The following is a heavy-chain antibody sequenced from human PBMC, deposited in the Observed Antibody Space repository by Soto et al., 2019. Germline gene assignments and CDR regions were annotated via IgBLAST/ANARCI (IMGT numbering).Heavy chain of an antibody. D-gene: IGHD6-6*01. V-gene: IGHV1-46*01. CDR2: INPSGGST. CDR3: ARGPDGSKAAEYYYYGMDV. Sequence: ASVKVSCKASGYTFTSYYMHWVRQAPGQGLEWMGIINPSGGSTSYAQKFQGRVTMTRDTSTSTVYMELSSLRSEGTAVYYCARGPDGSKAAEYYYYGMDVWGQGTTVTVSS. J-gene: IGHJ6*02. CDR1: GYTFTSYY.